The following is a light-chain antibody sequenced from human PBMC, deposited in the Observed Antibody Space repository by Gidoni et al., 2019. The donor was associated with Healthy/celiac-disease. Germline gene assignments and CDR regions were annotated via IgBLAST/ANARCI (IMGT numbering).Light chain of an antibody. CDR3: QQRSNWPPLT. CDR2: DAS. V-gene: IGKV3-11*01. CDR1: QSVSSY. J-gene: IGKJ4*01. Sequence: EIVLTQSPATLSLSPGERATLSCRASQSVSSYLAWYQQKPCQAPRLLIYDASNRAPGIPARFSGSGSGTDFTLTISSLEPEDFAVYYCQQRSNWPPLTFGGGTKVEIK.